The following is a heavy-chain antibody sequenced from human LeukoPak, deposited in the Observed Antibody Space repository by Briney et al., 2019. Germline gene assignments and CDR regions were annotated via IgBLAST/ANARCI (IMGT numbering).Heavy chain of an antibody. D-gene: IGHD2-21*02. CDR2: INPNSGGT. J-gene: IGHJ4*02. Sequence: ASVMVSCKASGYTFTGYYMHWVRQAPGQGLEWMGRINPNSGGTNYAQKFQGSVTMARDTSISTAYMELSRLRSDDTAVYYCANLHCGGDCYTFDYWGQGTLVTVSS. V-gene: IGHV1-2*06. CDR1: GYTFTGYY. CDR3: ANLHCGGDCYTFDY.